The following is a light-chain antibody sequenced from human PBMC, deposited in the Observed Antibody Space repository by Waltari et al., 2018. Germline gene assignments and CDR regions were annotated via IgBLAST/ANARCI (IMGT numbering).Light chain of an antibody. Sequence: SCRASQRVSKYLAWYQQKPGQAPRLLIYHASSRATGIPDRFSGSGFGTDFSLTISRLEPEDFAVYYCQKYESLPATFGQGTKVEIK. CDR2: HAS. CDR3: QKYESLPAT. CDR1: QRVSKY. V-gene: IGKV3-20*01. J-gene: IGKJ1*01.